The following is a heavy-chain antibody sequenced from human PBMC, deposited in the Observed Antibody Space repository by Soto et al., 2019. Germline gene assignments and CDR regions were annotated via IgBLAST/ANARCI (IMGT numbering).Heavy chain of an antibody. CDR2: IYYSGST. D-gene: IGHD2-2*01. CDR1: GGSVSSGSYY. V-gene: IGHV4-61*01. J-gene: IGHJ5*02. Sequence: SETLSLTCTVSGGSVSSGSYYWSWIRQPPGKGLEWIGYIYYSGSTNYNPSLKSRVTISVDTSKNQFSLKLSSVTAADTAVYYCARHCPVSGVPAARWFDPWGQGTLVTVSS. CDR3: ARHCPVSGVPAARWFDP.